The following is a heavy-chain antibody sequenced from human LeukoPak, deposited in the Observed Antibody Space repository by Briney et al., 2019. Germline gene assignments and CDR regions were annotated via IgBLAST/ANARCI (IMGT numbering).Heavy chain of an antibody. V-gene: IGHV4-59*08. D-gene: IGHD3-3*01. CDR2: IYYSGST. CDR1: GDSISNYY. J-gene: IGHJ4*02. CDR3: ARLEGSGYPRFDY. Sequence: PSETLSLTCTVSGDSISNYYWSWIRQPPGKGLEWIGYIYYSGSTNYNPSLKSRVTISVDTSKNQFSLKLSSVTAADTAVYYCARLEGSGYPRFDYWGQGTLVTVSS.